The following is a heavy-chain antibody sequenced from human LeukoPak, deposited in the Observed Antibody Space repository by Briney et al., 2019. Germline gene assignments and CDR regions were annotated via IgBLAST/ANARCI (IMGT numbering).Heavy chain of an antibody. CDR3: AKDWDQLRSGHFGY. CDR2: TSGSGGST. Sequence: QPGGSLRLSCAASGFTFSSYAMSWVRQAPGKGLEWVSATSGSGGSTYYADSVKGRFTISRDNSKNTLYLQMNSLRAEDTAVYYCAKDWDQLRSGHFGYWGQGTLVAVSS. J-gene: IGHJ4*02. D-gene: IGHD2-2*01. CDR1: GFTFSSYA. V-gene: IGHV3-23*01.